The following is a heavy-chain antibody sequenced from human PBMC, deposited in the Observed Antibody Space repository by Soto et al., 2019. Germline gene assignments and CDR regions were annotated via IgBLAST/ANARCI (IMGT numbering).Heavy chain of an antibody. CDR1: GGSFSGYY. CDR2: INHSGST. D-gene: IGHD6-19*01. CDR3: ARAIGYSSGWYQKYNWFDP. V-gene: IGHV4-34*01. Sequence: SETLSLTCAVYGGSFSGYYWSWVRQPAGKGMEWIGEINHSGSTNYNPSLKSRVTISVDTSKNQFSLKLSSVTAADTAVYYCARAIGYSSGWYQKYNWFDPWGQGTLVTVSS. J-gene: IGHJ5*02.